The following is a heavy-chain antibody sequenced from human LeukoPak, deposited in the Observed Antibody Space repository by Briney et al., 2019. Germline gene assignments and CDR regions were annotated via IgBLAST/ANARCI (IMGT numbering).Heavy chain of an antibody. J-gene: IGHJ3*02. Sequence: SETLSLTCTVSGGSISSSSYYWGWIRQPPGKGLEWIGSIYYSRSTYYNPSLKSRVTISVDTSKNQFSLKLSSVTAADTAVYYCASHIVVVVAATYKDAFDIWGQGTMVTVSS. CDR2: IYYSRST. V-gene: IGHV4-39*01. CDR3: ASHIVVVVAATYKDAFDI. CDR1: GGSISSSSYY. D-gene: IGHD2-15*01.